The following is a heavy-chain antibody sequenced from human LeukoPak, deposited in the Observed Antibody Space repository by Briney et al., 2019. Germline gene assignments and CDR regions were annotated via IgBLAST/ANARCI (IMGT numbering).Heavy chain of an antibody. D-gene: IGHD3-22*01. Sequence: PSETLSLTCTVSGGSISSSSYYWGWIRQPPGKGLEWIGSIYYSGSTYYNPSLKSRVTISVDTSKNQFSLKLSSVTAADTAVYYCARGLGYYDSSGYPNWFDPWGQGTLVTVSS. CDR3: ARGLGYYDSSGYPNWFDP. CDR1: GGSISSSSYY. CDR2: IYYSGST. V-gene: IGHV4-39*07. J-gene: IGHJ5*02.